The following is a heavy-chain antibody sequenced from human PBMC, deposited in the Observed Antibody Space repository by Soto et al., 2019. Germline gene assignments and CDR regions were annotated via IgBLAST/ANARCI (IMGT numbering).Heavy chain of an antibody. CDR1: GYTFTGYY. Sequence: ASVKVSCKASGYTFTGYYMHWVRQAPGQGLEWMGWINPNSGGTNYAQKFQGWVTMTRDTSISTAYMELSRLRSDDTAVYYCARGAIAAAGWYGMDFWGQGTTVTVSS. CDR3: ARGAIAAAGWYGMDF. J-gene: IGHJ6*02. V-gene: IGHV1-2*04. D-gene: IGHD6-13*01. CDR2: INPNSGGT.